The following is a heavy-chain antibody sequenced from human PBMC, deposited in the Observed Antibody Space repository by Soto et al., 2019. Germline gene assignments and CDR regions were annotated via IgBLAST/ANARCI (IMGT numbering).Heavy chain of an antibody. J-gene: IGHJ5*02. V-gene: IGHV1-18*01. CDR3: ARISVSNYNWFDP. Sequence: QGQLVQSGAEVKKPGASEKVSCKASGYTFTDYDISWVRQAPGQGLVWMGWISVDNGNTEYVESLQGRVTKITDTSSSTANSEVGRLSSEVTVVYFCARISVSNYNWFDPWGQGNLLAVSS. CDR1: GYTFTDYD. D-gene: IGHD4-4*01. CDR2: ISVDNGNT.